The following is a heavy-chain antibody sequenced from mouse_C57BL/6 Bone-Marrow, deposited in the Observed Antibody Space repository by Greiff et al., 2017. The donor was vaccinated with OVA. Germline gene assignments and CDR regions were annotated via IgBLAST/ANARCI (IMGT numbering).Heavy chain of an antibody. CDR3: EGFFIKGLDY. J-gene: IGHJ3*01. V-gene: IGHV1-82*01. D-gene: IGHD1-1*01. CDR1: GYAFSSSW. CDR2: IYPGDGDT. Sequence: QVQLKESGPELVKPGASVKLSCTASGYAFSSSWMNWVKQSPGKGLEWIGRIYPGDGDTNYNGKFKGKATLTADKSSSTAYLQLSSLTSEDSAVYFCEGFFIKGLDYWGQGTLVTVSA.